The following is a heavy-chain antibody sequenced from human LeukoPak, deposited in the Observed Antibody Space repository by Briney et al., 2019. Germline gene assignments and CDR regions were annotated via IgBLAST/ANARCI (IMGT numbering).Heavy chain of an antibody. V-gene: IGHV4-34*01. D-gene: IGHD1-26*01. J-gene: IGHJ5*02. Sequence: SETLSLTCAVYGGSFSGYYWSWIRQPPGKGLEWIGEINHSGSTNYNPSLKSRVTISVDRSKNQFSLMLKSVTAADTAVYYCARAVGSSESNWFDPWGQGTQATVSS. CDR1: GGSFSGYY. CDR2: INHSGST. CDR3: ARAVGSSESNWFDP.